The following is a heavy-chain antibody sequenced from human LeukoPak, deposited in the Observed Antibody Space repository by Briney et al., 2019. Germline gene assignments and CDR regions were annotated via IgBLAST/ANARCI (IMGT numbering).Heavy chain of an antibody. CDR3: AKRYYDTSAYPD. D-gene: IGHD3-22*01. V-gene: IGHV3-11*01. CDR1: GFTFSDYY. CDR2: ISSSGSTI. Sequence: GGSLRLSCAASGFTFSDYYMSWIRQAPGKGLEWVSYISSSGSTIYYADSVKGRFTISRDNSQSTLYLQMNSLRAEDTAVYYCAKRYYDTSAYPDWGQGTLVTVSS. J-gene: IGHJ4*02.